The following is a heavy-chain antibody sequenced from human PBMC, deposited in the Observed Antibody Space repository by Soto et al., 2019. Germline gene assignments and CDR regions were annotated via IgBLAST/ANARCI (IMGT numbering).Heavy chain of an antibody. Sequence: GLTKRDPTQALTLNCTFPGVSLSTNGMGVGWIRQPPGKALEWLALIYWDDDKRYSPSLKSRLTITKDTSKNQVVLTMTNMDPVDTATYYCAHSVPTTVTTSHFDYWGQGTLVTVSS. V-gene: IGHV2-5*02. J-gene: IGHJ4*02. CDR2: IYWDDDK. D-gene: IGHD4-17*01. CDR3: AHSVPTTVTTSHFDY. CDR1: GVSLSTNGMG.